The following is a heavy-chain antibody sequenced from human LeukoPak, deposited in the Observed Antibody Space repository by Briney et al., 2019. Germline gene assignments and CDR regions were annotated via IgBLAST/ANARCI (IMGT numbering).Heavy chain of an antibody. J-gene: IGHJ3*02. CDR3: AKGPADPKGAFDI. Sequence: GGSLRLSCAASGFTFSSYAMSWVRQAPGKGLEWVSAISGSGGNTYYADSVKGRFTISRDNSKNTLYLQMNSLRAEDTAVYYCAKGPADPKGAFDIWGQGTMVTVSS. CDR1: GFTFSSYA. CDR2: ISGSGGNT. V-gene: IGHV3-23*01. D-gene: IGHD2-2*01.